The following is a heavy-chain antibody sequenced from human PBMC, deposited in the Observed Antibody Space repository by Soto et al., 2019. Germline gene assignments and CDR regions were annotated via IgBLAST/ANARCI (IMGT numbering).Heavy chain of an antibody. CDR3: ARWGGSSWYRDNWFDP. V-gene: IGHV3-49*03. CDR2: IRSKAYGGTT. J-gene: IGHJ5*02. CDR1: GFTFGDYA. D-gene: IGHD6-13*01. Sequence: GGSLRLSCTASGFTFGDYALSWFRQAPGKGLEWVGFIRSKAYGGTTEHAASVKGRFTISRDDSKSIAYLQMNSLKIEDTAVYYCARWGGSSWYRDNWFDPWGQGTLVTVSS.